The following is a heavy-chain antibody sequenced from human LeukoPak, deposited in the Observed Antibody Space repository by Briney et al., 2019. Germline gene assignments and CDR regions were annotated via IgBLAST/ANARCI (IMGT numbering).Heavy chain of an antibody. J-gene: IGHJ4*02. CDR3: AKGAEIDH. V-gene: IGHV3-23*01. Sequence: GGSLRLSCAASGFNFNNFAMSWVRQPPGKGLEWLSAMTGPADTTYYAESVKGRFTISRDYSKSMVFLQMNSLRVEDTAIYYCAKGAEIDHWGQGTLVTVSS. CDR2: MTGPADTT. CDR1: GFNFNNFA.